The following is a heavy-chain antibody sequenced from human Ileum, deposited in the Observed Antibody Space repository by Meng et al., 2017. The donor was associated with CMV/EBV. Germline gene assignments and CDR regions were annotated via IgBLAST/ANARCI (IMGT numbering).Heavy chain of an antibody. CDR3: AKAPDGSGSLYYFDS. CDR2: INQAGSEK. D-gene: IGHD3-10*01. J-gene: IGHJ4*02. V-gene: IGHV3-7*01. Sequence: AESLTISCVVSGFTFNNYWMTWVRQAPGKGLEWVANINQAGSEKCYVDTVKGRFTVSRDNAKNSLYLQMNSLRAEDTAEYYCAKAPDGSGSLYYFDSWGQGTLVTVSS. CDR1: GFTFNNYW.